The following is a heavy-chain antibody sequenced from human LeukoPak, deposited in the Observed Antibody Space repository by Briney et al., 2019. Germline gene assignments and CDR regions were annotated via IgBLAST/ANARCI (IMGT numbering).Heavy chain of an antibody. J-gene: IGHJ4*02. Sequence: SETLSLTCTVPGGSIRYYYWNWIRQPPGKGLEWIGYIHYTGSTNYNPSLKSRVTISIDTSKNQFSLKLSSVTAADTAVYYCATYTTRLHYWGQGTLITVSS. CDR1: GGSIRYYY. V-gene: IGHV4-59*01. D-gene: IGHD2-15*01. CDR3: ATYTTRLHY. CDR2: IHYTGST.